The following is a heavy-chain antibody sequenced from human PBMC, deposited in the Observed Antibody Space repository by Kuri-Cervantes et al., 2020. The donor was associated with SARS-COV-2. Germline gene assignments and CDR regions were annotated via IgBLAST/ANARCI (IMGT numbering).Heavy chain of an antibody. V-gene: IGHV5-10-1*01. D-gene: IGHD3-3*01. CDR3: ASTVAFWSGYYDY. CDR2: IDPSDSYT. J-gene: IGHJ4*02. Sequence: GGSLTLSCKGSGYSFTSYWISWVRQMPGKGLEWMGRIDPSDSYTNYSPSFQGHVTISADKSISTAYLQWSSLKASDTAMYYCASTVAFWSGYYDYWGQGTLVTVSS. CDR1: GYSFTSYW.